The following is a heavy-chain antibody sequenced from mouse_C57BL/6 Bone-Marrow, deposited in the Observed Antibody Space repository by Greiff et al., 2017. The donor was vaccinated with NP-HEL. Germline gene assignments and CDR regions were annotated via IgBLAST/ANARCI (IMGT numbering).Heavy chain of an antibody. Sequence: QVQLQQPGAELVMPGASVKLSCKASGYTFTSYWMHWVKQRPGQGLEWIGEIDPSDSYTNYNQKFKGKSTLTVDTSSSTAYLQLSSLTSADSAVYYCSRGGTHYAIDYWGQGTSVTVSS. CDR3: SRGGTHYAIDY. CDR2: IDPSDSYT. V-gene: IGHV1-69*01. CDR1: GYTFTSYW. J-gene: IGHJ4*01. D-gene: IGHD3-1*01.